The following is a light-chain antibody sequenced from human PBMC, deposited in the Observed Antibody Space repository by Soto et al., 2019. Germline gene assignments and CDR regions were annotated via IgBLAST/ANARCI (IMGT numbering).Light chain of an antibody. J-gene: IGLJ2*01. Sequence: QSVLTQPASVSGSPGQSITISCTGTSSDVGAFNYVSWYQQHPGEAPKLIIYEVSNRPSGVSNRFSGSKSGNTASLTLSGLQTEDEDDYHCNSYTDSSTLVFGGGTKLTVL. V-gene: IGLV2-14*01. CDR2: EVS. CDR1: SSDVGAFNY. CDR3: NSYTDSSTLV.